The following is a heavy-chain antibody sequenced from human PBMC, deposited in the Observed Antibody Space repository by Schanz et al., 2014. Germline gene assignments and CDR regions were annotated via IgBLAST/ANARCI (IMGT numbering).Heavy chain of an antibody. CDR1: GGSVSSGRYY. Sequence: QVQLQESGPGLVKPSETLSLSCTVSGGSVSSGRYYWSWIRQFPGKGLEWIGYIYYSGSTYYNPSLKSRVTISIDTSNNQFSLKLTSVTAADTAVYYCARGGSVATIAPYTWFDPWGQGTLVTVSS. J-gene: IGHJ5*02. CDR2: IYYSGST. CDR3: ARGGSVATIAPYTWFDP. D-gene: IGHD5-12*01. V-gene: IGHV4-30-4*08.